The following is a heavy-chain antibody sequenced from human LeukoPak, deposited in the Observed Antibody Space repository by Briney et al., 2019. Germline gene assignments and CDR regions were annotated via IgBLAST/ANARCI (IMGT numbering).Heavy chain of an antibody. J-gene: IGHJ4*02. CDR3: ARDRLGATAY. D-gene: IGHD1-26*01. Sequence: PGGSLRLSCAASGFTFSNYRMSWVRQAPGKGLEWVANIKQDGSEKYYVDSVKGRFTISRDNAKNSLYLQMNSLRAEDTAVYYCARDRLGATAYWGQGTLVTVSS. CDR1: GFTFSNYR. V-gene: IGHV3-7*01. CDR2: IKQDGSEK.